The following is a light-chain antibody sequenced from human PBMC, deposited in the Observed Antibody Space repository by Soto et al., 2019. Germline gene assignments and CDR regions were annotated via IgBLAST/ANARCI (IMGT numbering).Light chain of an antibody. CDR1: QSVSSNS. V-gene: IGKV3-20*01. J-gene: IGKJ2*01. CDR2: GAS. Sequence: EIVLTQSPDALSLSPGERATLSCRASQSVSSNSLAWYQQKPGQAPRLLIYGASSRATGIPDRFSGSGSGTDFTLTSSSLESEDFAVYYCQLYGRSTMYTFGQGTRLEIK. CDR3: QLYGRSTMYT.